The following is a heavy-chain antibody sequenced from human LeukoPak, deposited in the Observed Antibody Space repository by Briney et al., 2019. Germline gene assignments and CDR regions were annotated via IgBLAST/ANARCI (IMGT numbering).Heavy chain of an antibody. D-gene: IGHD4-11*01. CDR1: GFTFSSYA. CDR2: ISGSGGST. Sequence: PGGSLRLSCAASGFTFSSYAMSWVRQAPGKGLEWVSAISGSGGSTYYADSVEGRFTISRDNSKNTLYLQMNSLRAEDTAVYYYAKKKTDYYWYFDLWGRGTLVTVSS. CDR3: AKKKTDYYWYFDL. V-gene: IGHV3-23*01. J-gene: IGHJ2*01.